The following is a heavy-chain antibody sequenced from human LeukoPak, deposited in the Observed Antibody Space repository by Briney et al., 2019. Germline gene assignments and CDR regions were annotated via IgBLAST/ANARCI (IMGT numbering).Heavy chain of an antibody. Sequence: SETLSLTCAVSGGSISSSNWWSWIRQPPGKGLEWIGYIYYSGSTNYNPSLKSRVTISVDTSKNQFSLKLSSVTAADTAVYYCARDLGYSYGNADAFDIWGQGTMVTVSS. CDR2: IYYSGST. CDR3: ARDLGYSYGNADAFDI. CDR1: GGSISSSNW. J-gene: IGHJ3*02. V-gene: IGHV4-61*01. D-gene: IGHD5-18*01.